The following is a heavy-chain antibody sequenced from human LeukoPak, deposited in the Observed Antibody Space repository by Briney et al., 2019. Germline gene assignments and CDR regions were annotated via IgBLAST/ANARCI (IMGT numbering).Heavy chain of an antibody. Sequence: ASVKVSCKASGYTFTGYYMHWVRQAPGQRLEWMGWINPNSGGTNYAQKFQGRVTMTRDTSISTAYMELSRLRSDDTAVYYCARARGATWAEYYYYGMDVWGQGTTVTVSS. CDR1: GYTFTGYY. D-gene: IGHD5-12*01. J-gene: IGHJ6*02. CDR2: INPNSGGT. V-gene: IGHV1-2*02. CDR3: ARARGATWAEYYYYGMDV.